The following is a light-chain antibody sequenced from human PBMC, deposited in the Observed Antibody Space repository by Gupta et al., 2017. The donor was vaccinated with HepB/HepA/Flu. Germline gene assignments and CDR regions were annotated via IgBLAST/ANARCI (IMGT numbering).Light chain of an antibody. CDR2: AAS. V-gene: IGKV1-39*01. CDR1: QSISSY. CDR3: QQSYSTP. J-gene: IGKJ3*01. Sequence: DIQLTQSPSSLSASVGDRVTITCRASQSISSYLNWYQQKPRKAPKRLIYAASSLQSGVPSRCSCSGSVTDFTLTSSSLQPEDFATYYCQQSYSTPFGPGTKVDIK.